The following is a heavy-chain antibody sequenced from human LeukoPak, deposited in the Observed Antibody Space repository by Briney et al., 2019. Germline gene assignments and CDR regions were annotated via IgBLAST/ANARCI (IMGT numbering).Heavy chain of an antibody. D-gene: IGHD3-22*01. CDR1: GNYW. J-gene: IGHJ4*02. CDR2: INSDGSST. CDR3: ARDYDSSAPYDY. Sequence: PGGSLRLSCAASGNYWMHWVRQAPGKGLVWVSHINSDGSSTSYADSVKGRFTISRDNAKNTLYLQMNSLRAEDTAVYYCARDYDSSAPYDYWGQGTLVTVSS. V-gene: IGHV3-74*01.